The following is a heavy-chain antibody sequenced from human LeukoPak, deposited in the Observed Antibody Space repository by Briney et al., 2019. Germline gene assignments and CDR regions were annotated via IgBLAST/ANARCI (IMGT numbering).Heavy chain of an antibody. V-gene: IGHV3-48*01. CDR2: ISSSSSTI. Sequence: GGSLRLSCAASGFTFSSYSMNWVRQAPGKGLEWVSYISSSSSTIYYADSVRGRFTISRDNSKNTLYLQINSLRAEDTAVYYCARAVEYYKILTGYAQYYFDYWGQGTLVTVSS. CDR3: ARAVEYYKILTGYAQYYFDY. J-gene: IGHJ4*02. D-gene: IGHD3-9*01. CDR1: GFTFSSYS.